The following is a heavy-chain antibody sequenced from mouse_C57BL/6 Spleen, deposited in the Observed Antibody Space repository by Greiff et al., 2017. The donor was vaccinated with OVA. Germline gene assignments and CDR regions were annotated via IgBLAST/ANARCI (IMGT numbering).Heavy chain of an antibody. Sequence: QVQLQQSGAELVRPGASVTLSCKASGYTFTDYEMHWVKQTPVHGLEWIGAIDPETGGTAYNQKFKGKAILTADKSSSTAYMELRSLTSEDSAVYYCTRGITTVASDYWGQGTTLTVSS. CDR1: GYTFTDYE. CDR2: IDPETGGT. J-gene: IGHJ2*01. D-gene: IGHD1-1*01. CDR3: TRGITTVASDY. V-gene: IGHV1-15*01.